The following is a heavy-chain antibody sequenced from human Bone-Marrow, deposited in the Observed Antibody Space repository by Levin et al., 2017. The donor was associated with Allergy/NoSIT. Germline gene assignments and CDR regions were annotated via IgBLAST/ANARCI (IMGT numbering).Heavy chain of an antibody. J-gene: IGHJ4*02. Sequence: GESLKISCAASGFTFDDYGMSWVRQAPGKGLEWVSGINWNGGSTGYADSVKGRFTISRDNAKNSLYLQMNSLRAEDTALYHCARSAGVAAAPPTDYWGQGTLVTVSS. V-gene: IGHV3-20*01. D-gene: IGHD6-13*01. CDR2: INWNGGST. CDR3: ARSAGVAAAPPTDY. CDR1: GFTFDDYG.